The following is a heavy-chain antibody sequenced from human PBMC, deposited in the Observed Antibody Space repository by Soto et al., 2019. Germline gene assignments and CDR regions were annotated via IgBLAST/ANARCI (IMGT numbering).Heavy chain of an antibody. V-gene: IGHV4-31*03. D-gene: IGHD2-15*01. CDR1: GFSVRSAWCY. CDR2: IYYSGST. CDR3: ERTNSDVLVVEDAIRDLRWFET. Sequence: PSGTXSLACTFSGFSVRSAWCYLSGIRQHPGNGLDWIGYIYYSGSTHYNPSLKSRVTISVETSKNQFSLNLSSVTAAETAVYYCERTNSDVLVVEDAIRDLRWFETWGQGTLVTVYS. J-gene: IGHJ5*02.